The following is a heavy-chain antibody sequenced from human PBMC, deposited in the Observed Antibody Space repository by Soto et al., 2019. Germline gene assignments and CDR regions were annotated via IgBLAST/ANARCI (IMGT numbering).Heavy chain of an antibody. Sequence: SETLSLTCAVYGGSFSGYYWSWIRQPPGKGLEWIGEINHSGSTNYNPSLKSRVTISVDTSKNQFSLQLSSVTAADTAVYYCARASHYCSGGSCYPNWFDPWGQGTLVTVSS. V-gene: IGHV4-34*01. J-gene: IGHJ5*02. CDR2: INHSGST. CDR3: ARASHYCSGGSCYPNWFDP. D-gene: IGHD2-15*01. CDR1: GGSFSGYY.